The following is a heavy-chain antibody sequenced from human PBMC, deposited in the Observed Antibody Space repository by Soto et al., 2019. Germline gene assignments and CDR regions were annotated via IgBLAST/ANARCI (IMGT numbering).Heavy chain of an antibody. D-gene: IGHD2-15*01. J-gene: IGHJ4*02. CDR1: GYTFTSYY. Sequence: ASVKVSCKASGYTFTSYYMHWVRQAPGQGPEWMGIINPSGGSTSYAQKFQGRVTMTRDTSTSTVYMELSSLRSEDTAVYYCARDIYCSGGSCYGGLDYWGQGTLVTVSS. CDR2: INPSGGST. CDR3: ARDIYCSGGSCYGGLDY. V-gene: IGHV1-46*01.